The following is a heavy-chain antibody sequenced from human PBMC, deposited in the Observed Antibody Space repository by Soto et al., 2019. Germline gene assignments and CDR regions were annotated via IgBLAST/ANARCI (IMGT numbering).Heavy chain of an antibody. D-gene: IGHD2-2*01. Sequence: GSLRLSCVASGFTFSTHAMSWVRQVPGKGLEWVSTFSGSGENIYYGESVKGRFTISRDDPKNTLYLDMNSLRVEDTAVYYCAKDPPWTVGPLAMDVWGQGTTVTVSS. V-gene: IGHV3-23*01. J-gene: IGHJ6*02. CDR3: AKDPPWTVGPLAMDV. CDR2: FSGSGENI. CDR1: GFTFSTHA.